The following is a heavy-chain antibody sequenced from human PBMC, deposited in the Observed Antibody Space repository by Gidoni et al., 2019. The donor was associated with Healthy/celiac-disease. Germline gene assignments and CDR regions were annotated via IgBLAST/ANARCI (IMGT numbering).Heavy chain of an antibody. CDR1: GFPFSSYG. Sequence: QVQLVESGGGVGQPGRSLRLSWAADGFPFSSYGMHWVRQAPGQGLEWVAVIWYDGSNKYYADSVKGRFTISRDNSKNTLYLQMNSLRAEDTAVYYCAREPVGDGYNSLYFDYWGQGTLVTVSS. D-gene: IGHD5-12*01. CDR2: IWYDGSNK. V-gene: IGHV3-33*08. CDR3: AREPVGDGYNSLYFDY. J-gene: IGHJ4*02.